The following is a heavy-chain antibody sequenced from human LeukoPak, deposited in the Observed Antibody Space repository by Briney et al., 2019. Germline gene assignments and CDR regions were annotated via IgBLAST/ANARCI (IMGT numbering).Heavy chain of an antibody. J-gene: IGHJ4*02. CDR3: ARYTSAWFYFDY. Sequence: ASVKVSCKASGYTFTSYALTWVRQAPGQGLEWMGWSNWSSSYNGDTNYARNLQGRVTMTTDTSTSTAYLELRSLTYDDTAIYYCARYTSAWFYFDYWGQGTLVTVSS. CDR2: SNWSSSYNGDT. V-gene: IGHV1-18*01. D-gene: IGHD6-19*01. CDR1: GYTFTSYA.